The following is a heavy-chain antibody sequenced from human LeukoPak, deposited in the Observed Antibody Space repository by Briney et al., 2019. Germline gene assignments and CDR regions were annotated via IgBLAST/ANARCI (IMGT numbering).Heavy chain of an antibody. CDR1: GYTFTSYY. D-gene: IGHD1-7*01. CDR3: ARAGLETTHPQYYYYMDV. V-gene: IGHV1-46*01. Sequence: ASVKVSCKASGYTFTSYYMHWVRQAPGQGLEWMGIINPSGGSTSYAQKFQGRVTMTRDMSTSTVYMELSSLRSEDTAVYYCARAGLETTHPQYYYYMDVWGKGTTVTVSS. J-gene: IGHJ6*03. CDR2: INPSGGST.